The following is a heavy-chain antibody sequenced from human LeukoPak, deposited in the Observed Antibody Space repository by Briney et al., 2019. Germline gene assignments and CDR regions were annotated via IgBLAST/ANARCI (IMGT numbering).Heavy chain of an antibody. CDR1: GYTFTSYD. D-gene: IGHD3-10*01. V-gene: IGHV1-8*01. Sequence: GASVKVSCKASGYTFTSYDINRVRQATGQGLEWMGWMNPNSGNTGYAQKFQGRVTMTRNTSISTAYMELSSLRSEDTAVYYCARGLGELLGDYYFDYWGQGTLVTVSS. CDR3: ARGLGELLGDYYFDY. CDR2: MNPNSGNT. J-gene: IGHJ4*02.